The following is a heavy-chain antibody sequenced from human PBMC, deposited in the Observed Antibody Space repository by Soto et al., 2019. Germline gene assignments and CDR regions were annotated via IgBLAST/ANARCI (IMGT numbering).Heavy chain of an antibody. CDR3: ARDPDSSGYYYFDY. Sequence: AGGALRVSFGAPGVTFRRYGFHWGRPAPGKGLEYVSAISSYGGSTYYANSVKGRFTISRDNSKNTLYLQMGSLRAEDMAVYYCARDPDSSGYYYFDYWGQGTLVTVSS. D-gene: IGHD3-22*01. CDR2: ISSYGGST. V-gene: IGHV3-64*01. CDR1: GVTFRRYG. J-gene: IGHJ4*02.